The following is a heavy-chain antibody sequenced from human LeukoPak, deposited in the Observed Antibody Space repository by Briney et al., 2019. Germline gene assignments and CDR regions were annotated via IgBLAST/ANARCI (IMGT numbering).Heavy chain of an antibody. CDR1: GFTFSSYE. D-gene: IGHD4-17*01. Sequence: PGGSLRLSCAASGFTFSSYEMNWVRQAPGKGLEWVSYISSSGSTIYYADSVKGRFTISRDNAKNSLYLQMNTLRAEDTAIYYCARVEATVTAFDCWGQGTLVTVSS. V-gene: IGHV3-48*03. J-gene: IGHJ4*02. CDR3: ARVEATVTAFDC. CDR2: ISSSGSTI.